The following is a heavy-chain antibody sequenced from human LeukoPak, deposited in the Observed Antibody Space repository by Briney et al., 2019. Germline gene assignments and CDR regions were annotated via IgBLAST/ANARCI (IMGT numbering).Heavy chain of an antibody. CDR2: VNHSGST. CDR1: GGSFSGYY. V-gene: IGHV4-34*01. CDR3: ARWVPIYDSSGYYRPHGAFDI. D-gene: IGHD3-22*01. Sequence: SETLSLTCAVYGGSFSGYYWSWIRQPPGKGLEWIGEVNHSGSTNYNPSLKSRVTISVDTSKNQFSLKLSSVTAADTAVYYCARWVPIYDSSGYYRPHGAFDIWGQGTMVTVSS. J-gene: IGHJ3*02.